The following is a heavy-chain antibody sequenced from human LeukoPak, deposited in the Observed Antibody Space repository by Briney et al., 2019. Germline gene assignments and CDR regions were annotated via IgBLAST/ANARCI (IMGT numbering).Heavy chain of an antibody. CDR1: GLTFSGYW. J-gene: IGHJ4*02. D-gene: IGHD3-3*01. Sequence: GGSLRLSCAVSGLTFSGYWMSWVRQAPGKGLEWVANINQGASEKYYVDSVRGRFTISRDNAKKSVTLQMNSLRVDDTAVYYCASDGGPFDHWGQGTVVTVSS. V-gene: IGHV3-7*01. CDR2: INQGASEK. CDR3: ASDGGPFDH.